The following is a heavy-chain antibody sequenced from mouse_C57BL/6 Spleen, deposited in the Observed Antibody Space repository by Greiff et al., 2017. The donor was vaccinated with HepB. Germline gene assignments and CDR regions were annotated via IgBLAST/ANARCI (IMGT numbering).Heavy chain of an antibody. CDR2: IDPNSGGT. J-gene: IGHJ1*03. V-gene: IGHV1-72*01. Sequence: QVQLQQPGAELVKPGASVKLSCKASGYTFTSYWMHWVKQRPGRCLEWIGRIDPNSGGTKYNEKFKSKATLTVDKPSSTAYMQLSSLTSEDSAVYYCAKEALYWYFDVWGTGTTVTVSS. CDR1: GYTFTSYW. CDR3: AKEALYWYFDV.